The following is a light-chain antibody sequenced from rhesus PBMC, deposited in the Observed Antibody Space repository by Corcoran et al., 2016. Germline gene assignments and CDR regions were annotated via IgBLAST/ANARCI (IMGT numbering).Light chain of an antibody. CDR3: LQDYTTPYS. CDR1: RGINRE. V-gene: IGKV1-94*01. CDR2: GTS. J-gene: IGKJ2*01. Sequence: DIQMTQSPSSLSASVGDRVTVTCRASRGINRELSWYQQKPGKVPTLLISGTSSLQTGVSSRFNGSGSWTDYPLTISSLQPEDVATYYCLQDYTTPYSFGQGTKVEIK.